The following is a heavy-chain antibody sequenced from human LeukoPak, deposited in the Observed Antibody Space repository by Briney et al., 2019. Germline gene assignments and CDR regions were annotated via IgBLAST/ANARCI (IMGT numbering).Heavy chain of an antibody. CDR1: GFTFSSYS. J-gene: IGHJ4*02. CDR2: ISSSGTTG. V-gene: IGHV3-48*04. Sequence: GGSLRLSCAASGFTFSSYSMNWVRQAPGKGLEWASYISSSGTTGYYADSVKGRFTISRDNAKNSLYLQMNSLRAEDTAVYYCARERPEIDYWGQGTLVTVSS. CDR3: ARERPEIDY.